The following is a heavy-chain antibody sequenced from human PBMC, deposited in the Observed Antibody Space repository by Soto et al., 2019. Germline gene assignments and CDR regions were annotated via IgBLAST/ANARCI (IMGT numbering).Heavy chain of an antibody. Sequence: ASVKVSCKASGYTFTSYYMHWVRQAPGQGLEWMGIINPSGGSTSYAQKFQGRVTMTRDTSTSTVYMELSSLRSEDTAVYHCARAKGPHGSGSYYNVFDYWGQGTLVTVSS. CDR2: INPSGGST. V-gene: IGHV1-46*03. D-gene: IGHD3-10*01. CDR1: GYTFTSYY. J-gene: IGHJ4*02. CDR3: ARAKGPHGSGSYYNVFDY.